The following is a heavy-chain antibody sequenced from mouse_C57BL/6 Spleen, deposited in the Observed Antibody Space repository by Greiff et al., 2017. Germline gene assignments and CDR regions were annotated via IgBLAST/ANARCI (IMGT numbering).Heavy chain of an antibody. J-gene: IGHJ2*01. CDR2: IDPEDGDT. V-gene: IGHV14-1*01. D-gene: IGHD3-3*01. Sequence: VQLQQSGAELVRPGASVKLSCTASGFNIKDYYMHWVKQRPEQGLEWIGRIDPEDGDTEYAPKFQGKATMTADISSNTAYLQLSSLTSEDTAVYYCTWGTSWSPDYWGQGTTLTVSS. CDR1: GFNIKDYY. CDR3: TWGTSWSPDY.